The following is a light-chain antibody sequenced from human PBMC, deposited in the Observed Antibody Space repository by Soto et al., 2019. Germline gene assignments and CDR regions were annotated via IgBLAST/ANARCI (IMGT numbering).Light chain of an antibody. CDR1: QSVSSN. J-gene: IGKJ4*01. CDR2: GAS. V-gene: IGKV3-15*01. Sequence: EIVMTQSPATLSVSPGESATLSCRASQSVSSNLAWYQQKPGQASRLLIYGASTRATGIPARFSGSGSGTEFTLTISSLQSEDFAVSYCQQYNNWPRAFGGGTKVEIK. CDR3: QQYNNWPRA.